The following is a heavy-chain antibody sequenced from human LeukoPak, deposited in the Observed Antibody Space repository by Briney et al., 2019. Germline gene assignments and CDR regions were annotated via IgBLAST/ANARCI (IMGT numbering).Heavy chain of an antibody. CDR1: GFTLSSYA. CDR3: VKDLWTTVTQFDY. D-gene: IGHD4-17*01. CDR2: ISSNGGST. Sequence: PGGSLRLSCSASGFTLSSYAMHWVRQAPGKGLEYVSAISSNGGSTYYADSVKGRFTISRDNSKNTLYLQMSSLRAEDTAVYYCVKDLWTTVTQFDYWGQGTLVTVSS. V-gene: IGHV3-64D*06. J-gene: IGHJ4*02.